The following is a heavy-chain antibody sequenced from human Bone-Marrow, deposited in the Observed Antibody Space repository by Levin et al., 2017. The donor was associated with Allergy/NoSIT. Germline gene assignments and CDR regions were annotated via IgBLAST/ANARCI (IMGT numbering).Heavy chain of an antibody. V-gene: IGHV4-4*07. J-gene: IGHJ4*02. CDR3: ARDEWSGSYFDY. CDR1: GGSISSYY. Sequence: SETLSLTCIVSGGSISSYYWSWIRQPAGKGLEWIGRIYTSGSTNYNPSLKSRVTMSVDTSKNQFSLKLNSVTAADTAVYYCARDEWSGSYFDYWGQGTLVTVSS. CDR2: IYTSGST. D-gene: IGHD1-26*01.